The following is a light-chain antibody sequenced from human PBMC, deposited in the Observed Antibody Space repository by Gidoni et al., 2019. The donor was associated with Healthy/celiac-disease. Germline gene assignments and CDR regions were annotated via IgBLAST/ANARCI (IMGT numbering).Light chain of an antibody. CDR2: GAS. Sequence: DIALTQSPGTLSLSPGERATLSCRASQRVSSSYLAWYQQEPGQAPRLLIYGASSRATGIPDRFSGSGSGTDFTLTISRLEPEDFAVYYCQQYGSSPRALTFGGGTKVGIK. CDR3: QQYGSSPRALT. CDR1: QRVSSSY. V-gene: IGKV3-20*01. J-gene: IGKJ4*01.